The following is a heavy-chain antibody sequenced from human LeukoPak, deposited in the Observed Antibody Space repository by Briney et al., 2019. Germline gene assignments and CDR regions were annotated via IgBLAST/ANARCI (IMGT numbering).Heavy chain of an antibody. Sequence: PGGSLRLSCAASGFTFSSSWMHWVRQAPGKGLVWVSYINSDGSSTTYADSVKGRFTMSRDNAKNTLYLQMNSLRAEDTAVYYCAKAQYSSGWYLGGYWYFGLWGRGTLVTVSS. CDR2: INSDGSST. CDR1: GFTFSSSW. V-gene: IGHV3-74*01. D-gene: IGHD6-19*01. J-gene: IGHJ2*01. CDR3: AKAQYSSGWYLGGYWYFGL.